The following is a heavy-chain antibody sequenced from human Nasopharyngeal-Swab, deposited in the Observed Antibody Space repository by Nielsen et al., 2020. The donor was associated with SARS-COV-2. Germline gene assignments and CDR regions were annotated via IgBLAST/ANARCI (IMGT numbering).Heavy chain of an antibody. V-gene: IGHV3-23*01. CDR3: AKDLRPISAYGMDV. Sequence: GESLKISCAASGFTFSSYAMSWVRQAPGKGLEWVSAISGSGGNTYYADSVKGRFTISRDNSKNTLYLQMNSLRAEDTAVYYCAKDLRPISAYGMDVWGQGTTVTVSS. D-gene: IGHD2-15*01. CDR2: ISGSGGNT. J-gene: IGHJ6*02. CDR1: GFTFSSYA.